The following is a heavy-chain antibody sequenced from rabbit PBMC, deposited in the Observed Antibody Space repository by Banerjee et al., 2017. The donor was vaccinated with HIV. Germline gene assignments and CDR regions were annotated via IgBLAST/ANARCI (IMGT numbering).Heavy chain of an antibody. D-gene: IGHD1-1*01. CDR3: AREVGGIIPL. Sequence: QEQLEESGGDLVKPEGSLTLTCTASGFSFSSGYWICWVRQAPGKGLEWIACIYGGSGGGTYYASWAKGRFTVSKTSSTTVTLQMTSLTAADTATYFCAREVGGIIPLWGPGTLVTVS. J-gene: IGHJ4*01. CDR1: GFSFSSGYW. CDR2: IYGGSGGGT. V-gene: IGHV1S45*01.